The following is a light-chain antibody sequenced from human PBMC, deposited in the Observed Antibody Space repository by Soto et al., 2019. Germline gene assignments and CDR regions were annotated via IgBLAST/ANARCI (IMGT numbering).Light chain of an antibody. Sequence: EIVMTQSPDTLSVSQGERVTLSCRASQSVSSDLAWYQQKPGQAPRLLIYGASTRATDIAARFSGSGSGTEFTLTISSLQSEDFAVYYCHQYNNWPPYTFGQGTKVDSK. CDR2: GAS. CDR3: HQYNNWPPYT. CDR1: QSVSSD. J-gene: IGKJ2*01. V-gene: IGKV3-15*01.